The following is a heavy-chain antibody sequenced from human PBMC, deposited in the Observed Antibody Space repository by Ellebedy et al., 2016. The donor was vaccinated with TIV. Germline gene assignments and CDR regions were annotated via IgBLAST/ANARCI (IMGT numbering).Heavy chain of an antibody. CDR3: VRWGDYEGWDL. D-gene: IGHD4-17*01. CDR2: IAGRTNLI. J-gene: IGHJ5*02. V-gene: IGHV3-48*04. CDR1: GFNLGAYG. Sequence: PGGSLRLSCAGSGFNLGAYGINWVRQAPGKGLEWLSYIAGRTNLIYYADSVKGRFTISRDNAKNSAFLQLNSLRVEDTAMYYCVRWGDYEGWDLWGQGTLVTVSS.